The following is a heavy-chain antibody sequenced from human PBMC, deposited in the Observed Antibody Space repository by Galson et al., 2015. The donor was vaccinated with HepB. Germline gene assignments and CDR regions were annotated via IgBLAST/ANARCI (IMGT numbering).Heavy chain of an antibody. CDR2: INRDGSST. D-gene: IGHD6-19*01. J-gene: IGHJ4*02. V-gene: IGHV3-74*01. CDR3: ARARIAVAGFDY. Sequence: SCAASGFTFSTYWMHWVRQAPGKGLVWVSRINRDGSSTTYADSVKGRFTISRDNAKNTLCLQMNSLRAEDTAVYYCARARIAVAGFDYWGQGTLVTVSS. CDR1: GFTFSTYW.